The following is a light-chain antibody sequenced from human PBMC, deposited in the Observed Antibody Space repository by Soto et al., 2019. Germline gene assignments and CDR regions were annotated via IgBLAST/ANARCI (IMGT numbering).Light chain of an antibody. CDR1: QSINTR. CDR2: QTS. V-gene: IGKV3D-15*03. J-gene: IGKJ1*01. Sequence: EIVMTQSPATLSVSPGESATLSCRASQSINTRLAWYQHRPGQAPRLLIYQTSLRAAGIPARFSASGSGTDFTLTISDVQPEDFALYYCHQRQSWPRTFGQGTKVDIK. CDR3: HQRQSWPRT.